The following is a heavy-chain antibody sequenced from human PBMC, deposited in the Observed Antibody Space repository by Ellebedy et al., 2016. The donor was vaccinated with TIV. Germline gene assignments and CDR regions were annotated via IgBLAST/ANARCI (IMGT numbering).Heavy chain of an antibody. CDR1: GFTFSSNY. CDR2: IYNVGST. J-gene: IGHJ3*02. CDR3: AREGGDAFDI. Sequence: GESLKISCAASGFTFSSNYTSWVSQVPGKALESFSVIYNVGSTYYADPVKGRFTISRDNSKNTLYLQMNSLRAEDTAVYYCAREGGDAFDIWGQGTMVTVSS. V-gene: IGHV3-53*01.